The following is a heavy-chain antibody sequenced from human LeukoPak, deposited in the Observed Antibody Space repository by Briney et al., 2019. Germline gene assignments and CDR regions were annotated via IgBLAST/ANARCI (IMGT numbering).Heavy chain of an antibody. D-gene: IGHD3-10*01. J-gene: IGHJ6*02. CDR3: AKDSGSGSYYLSGYYYYGMDV. CDR2: ISYSGSTI. CDR1: GFTFSSSS. V-gene: IGHV3-48*01. Sequence: GGSLRLSCAGSGFTFSSSSINWVRQAPGKGLEWVSYISYSGSTIYYADSVKGRFTISRDNSKNTLYLQMNSLRAEDTAVYYCAKDSGSGSYYLSGYYYYGMDVWGQGTTVTVSS.